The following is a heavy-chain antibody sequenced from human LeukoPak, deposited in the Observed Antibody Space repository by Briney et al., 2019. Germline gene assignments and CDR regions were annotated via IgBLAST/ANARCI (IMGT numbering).Heavy chain of an antibody. CDR2: INHSGST. CDR1: GGSFSGYY. J-gene: IGHJ4*02. D-gene: IGHD3-10*01. CDR3: ARHRAYYYGSGSCRFDY. Sequence: SETLSLTCAVYGGSFSGYYRSWIRHPPGKGLERIGEINHSGSTNYNPSLKSRVTISVDTSKNQFSLKLSSVTAADTAVYYCARHRAYYYGSGSCRFDYWGQGTLVTVSS. V-gene: IGHV4-34*01.